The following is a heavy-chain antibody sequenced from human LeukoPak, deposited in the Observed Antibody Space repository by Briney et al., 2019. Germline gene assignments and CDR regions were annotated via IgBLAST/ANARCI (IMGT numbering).Heavy chain of an antibody. V-gene: IGHV3-23*01. Sequence: GGSLRLSCAASGLIFGSYAMTWVRQVPGKGLEWVSVISAGGDSTYYADSVKGRFTISRDNSRNTLYLQMANLRAEDTAVYYCARDQGEVYYDSSGYRSGFGYWGQGTLVTVSS. J-gene: IGHJ4*02. CDR1: GLIFGSYA. CDR2: ISAGGDST. D-gene: IGHD3-22*01. CDR3: ARDQGEVYYDSSGYRSGFGY.